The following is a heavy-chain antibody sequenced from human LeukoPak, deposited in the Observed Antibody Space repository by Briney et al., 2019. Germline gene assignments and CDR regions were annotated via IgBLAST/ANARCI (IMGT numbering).Heavy chain of an antibody. D-gene: IGHD6-13*01. CDR2: LSVSGSTF. CDR1: GCPFSRYE. V-gene: IGHV3-48*03. J-gene: IGHJ4*02. CDR3: ERNPRSWAASTRPYYFDQ. Sequence: GGSLRLSCAASGCPFSRYELHWIRQAPGKGLEWVSHLSVSGSTFFYADSVKGRFTISRDDAKDPVYLQMNCLGAEDTAVYYCERNPRSWAASTRPYYFDQWGQGTLVTVSS.